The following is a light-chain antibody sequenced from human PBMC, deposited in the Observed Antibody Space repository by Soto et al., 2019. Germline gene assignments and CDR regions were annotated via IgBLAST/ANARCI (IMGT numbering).Light chain of an antibody. V-gene: IGKV3D-15*01. J-gene: IGKJ1*01. CDR2: GAS. CDR1: QRISSN. Sequence: EIVMTQSPATLSVSPGERATLSCRARQRISSNLAWYQQKPGQAPRLLISGASSRATGIPDRFSGSGSGTDFSLTISSLQPEDFATYYCQQSYSTPRTFGQGTKVDIK. CDR3: QQSYSTPRT.